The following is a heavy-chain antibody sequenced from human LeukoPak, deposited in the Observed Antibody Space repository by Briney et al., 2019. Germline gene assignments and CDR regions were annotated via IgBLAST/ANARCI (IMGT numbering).Heavy chain of an antibody. Sequence: ETPSLTCTVSGGSISTYYWTWIRQPPGKGLEWIGYIYYSGNTNYNPALKSRVTISLDTSRNQFSLKLNSVTAADTAVYYCARRVTGRGTYYFDYWGQGSLVTVSS. V-gene: IGHV4-59*08. D-gene: IGHD3-16*01. CDR2: IYYSGNT. CDR3: ARRVTGRGTYYFDY. J-gene: IGHJ4*02. CDR1: GGSISTYY.